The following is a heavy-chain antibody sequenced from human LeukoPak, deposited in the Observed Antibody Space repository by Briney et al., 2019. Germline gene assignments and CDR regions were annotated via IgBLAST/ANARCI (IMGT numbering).Heavy chain of an antibody. D-gene: IGHD5-18*01. V-gene: IGHV4-59*01. Sequence: SETLSLTCTVSGGSTSSYYWSWIRQPPEKGLEWIGYIYYSGSTNYNPSLKSRVTISVDTSKNQFSLKLSSVTAADTAVYYCARGRSGFSYVHDAFDIRGQGTMVTVSS. CDR1: GGSTSSYY. CDR2: IYYSGST. CDR3: ARGRSGFSYVHDAFDI. J-gene: IGHJ3*02.